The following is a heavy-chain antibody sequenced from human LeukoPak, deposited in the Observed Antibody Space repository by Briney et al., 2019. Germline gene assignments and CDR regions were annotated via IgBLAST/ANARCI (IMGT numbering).Heavy chain of an antibody. D-gene: IGHD6-6*01. CDR1: GFIFTDYW. J-gene: IGHJ6*03. CDR2: KKKEGSDK. Sequence: GGSLRLSCSASGFIFTDYWMYWVRQAPGKGLPWVANKKKEGSDKNYVDSVKGRFTISRDNAKNSLYLQMNSLRAEDTAVYYCARDGRSWYSSSYGYYYYMDVWGKGTTVTVSS. V-gene: IGHV3-7*01. CDR3: ARDGRSWYSSSYGYYYYMDV.